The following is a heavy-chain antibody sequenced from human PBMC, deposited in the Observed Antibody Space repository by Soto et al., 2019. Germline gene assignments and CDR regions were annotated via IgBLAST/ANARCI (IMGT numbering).Heavy chain of an antibody. CDR1: GYTFNDYY. CDR2: IIPIFGTA. CDR3: ARTLRFLEWKHGMDV. Sequence: SVKVSCKASGYTFNDYYIHWVRQAPGQGLEWMGGIIPIFGTANYAQKFQGRVTITADESTSTAYMELSSLRSEDTAVYYCARTLRFLEWKHGMDVWGQGTTVTVSS. J-gene: IGHJ6*02. V-gene: IGHV1-69*13. D-gene: IGHD3-3*01.